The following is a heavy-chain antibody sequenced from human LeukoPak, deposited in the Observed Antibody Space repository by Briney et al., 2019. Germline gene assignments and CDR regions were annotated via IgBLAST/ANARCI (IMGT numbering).Heavy chain of an antibody. D-gene: IGHD3-22*01. V-gene: IGHV3-30-3*01. CDR1: GFTFSSYA. CDR2: ICYDGSNK. Sequence: GRSLRLSCAASGFTFSSYAMHWVRQAPGKGLEWVSVICYDGSNKYYADSVKGRFTISRDNSKNTLYLQMNSLRAEDTAVYYCAKDPDSCGYYSLYFDYWGQGTLVTVSS. CDR3: AKDPDSCGYYSLYFDY. J-gene: IGHJ4*02.